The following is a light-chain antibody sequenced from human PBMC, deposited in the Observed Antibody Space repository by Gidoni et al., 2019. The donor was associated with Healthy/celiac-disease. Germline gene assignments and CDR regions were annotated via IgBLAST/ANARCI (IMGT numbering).Light chain of an antibody. J-gene: IGLJ3*02. V-gene: IGLV2-11*01. CDR1: SSDIGVYNY. CDR2: DVS. CDR3: DSYAGSYTWV. Sequence: QSALTQPRSVSGSPGQAVTISCTGTSSDIGVYNYVNWYQQHAGKAPKLMIYDVSKRPSGVLARFSGAKSANTASLTTHGHQAEDEADYYCDSYAGSYTWVFGGGTKLTVL.